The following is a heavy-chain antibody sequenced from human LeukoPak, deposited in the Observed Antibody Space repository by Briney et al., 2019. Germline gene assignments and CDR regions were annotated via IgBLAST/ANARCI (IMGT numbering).Heavy chain of an antibody. CDR1: GYTFTSYY. D-gene: IGHD6-13*01. J-gene: IGHJ4*02. CDR2: INPSGGST. V-gene: IGHV1-46*01. CDR3: ARGPLGSSSWYFLDPYFDY. Sequence: ASVKVSCKASGYTFTSYYMHWVRQAPGQGLEWMGIINPSGGSTSYAQKFQGRVTMTRDTSTSTAYMELSSLRSEDTAVYLCARGPLGSSSWYFLDPYFDYWGQGTLATVSS.